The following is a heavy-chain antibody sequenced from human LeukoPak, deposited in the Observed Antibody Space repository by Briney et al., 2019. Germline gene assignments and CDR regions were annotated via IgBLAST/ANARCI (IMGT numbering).Heavy chain of an antibody. J-gene: IGHJ4*02. Sequence: ASVKVSCKASGYTFTGYYMHWVRQAPGQGLEGMGRINPNSGGTNYAQKFQGRVTMTRDTSISTAYMELSRLRSDDTAVYYCARVRYDSSGYFYWGQGTLVTVSS. V-gene: IGHV1-2*06. D-gene: IGHD3-22*01. CDR3: ARVRYDSSGYFY. CDR1: GYTFTGYY. CDR2: INPNSGGT.